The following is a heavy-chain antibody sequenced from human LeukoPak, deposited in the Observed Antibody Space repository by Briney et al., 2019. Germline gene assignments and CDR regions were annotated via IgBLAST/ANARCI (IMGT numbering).Heavy chain of an antibody. Sequence: ASVKVSCKASGYTFTSYYMHWVRQAPGQGLEWMGWINPNSGGTNYAQKFQGRVAMTRDTSISTAYMELSRLRSDDTAVYYCARMGSSGPYYYYYYYMDVWGKGTTVTISS. D-gene: IGHD6-19*01. CDR1: GYTFTSYY. V-gene: IGHV1-2*02. CDR3: ARMGSSGPYYYYYYYMDV. CDR2: INPNSGGT. J-gene: IGHJ6*03.